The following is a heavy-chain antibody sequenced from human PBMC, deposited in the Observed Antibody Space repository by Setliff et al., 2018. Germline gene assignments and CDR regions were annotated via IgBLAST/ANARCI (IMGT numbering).Heavy chain of an antibody. CDR2: IRSKAYGGTT. CDR3: AKDWNDSSGYPVGWFDP. V-gene: IGHV3-49*03. CDR1: GGSFSGYY. J-gene: IGHJ5*02. Sequence: LSLTCAVYGGSFSGYYWSWIRQPPGKGLEWVGFIRSKAYGGTTEYAASVKGRFTISRDDSKSIAYLQMNSLRAEDTAVYYCAKDWNDSSGYPVGWFDPWGQGTLVTVSS. D-gene: IGHD3-22*01.